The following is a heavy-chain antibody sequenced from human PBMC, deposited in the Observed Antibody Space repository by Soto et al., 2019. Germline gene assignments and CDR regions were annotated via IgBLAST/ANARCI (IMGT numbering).Heavy chain of an antibody. D-gene: IGHD6-13*01. V-gene: IGHV4-34*01. J-gene: IGHJ4*02. CDR3: SKGIALKLVVRSDGPEKYFFGS. Sequence: SSETLSLTCAVYGGSFSDYYWTWIRQPPGKGLEWIGEVNHRGSTNYNPSFKSRVTISADTSKNQFSLKLNSVTAADTAVYYFSKGIALKLVVRSDGPEKYFFGSCGRRXRVTVSS. CDR1: GGSFSDYY. CDR2: VNHRGST.